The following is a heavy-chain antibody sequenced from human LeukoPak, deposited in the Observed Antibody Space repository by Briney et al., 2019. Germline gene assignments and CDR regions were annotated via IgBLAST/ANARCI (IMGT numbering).Heavy chain of an antibody. CDR3: ARGHVIQLWDPYYYYGMDV. D-gene: IGHD5-18*01. CDR2: MNPNSGNT. Sequence: ASAKVSCKASGYTFTSYDINWVRQATGRGLEWMGWMNPNSGNTGYAQKFQGRVTMTRNTSISTAYMELSSLRSEDTAVYYCARGHVIQLWDPYYYYGMDVWGQGTTVTVSS. J-gene: IGHJ6*02. V-gene: IGHV1-8*01. CDR1: GYTFTSYD.